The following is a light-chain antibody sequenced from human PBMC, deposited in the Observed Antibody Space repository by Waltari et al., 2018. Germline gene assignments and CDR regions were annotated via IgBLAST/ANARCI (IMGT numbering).Light chain of an antibody. CDR3: ATWDESLRGRV. CDR1: SSNIGSNP. V-gene: IGLV1-44*01. J-gene: IGLJ3*02. CDR2: GGN. Sequence: QSVLTQPPSTSATPGQRVTISCSGSSSNIGSNPVSWFQQLPGTAPKLPIYGGNGGPSGVSDRFAGSTSGTSASLAISGLQSEDEADYYCATWDESLRGRVFGGGTKLTVL.